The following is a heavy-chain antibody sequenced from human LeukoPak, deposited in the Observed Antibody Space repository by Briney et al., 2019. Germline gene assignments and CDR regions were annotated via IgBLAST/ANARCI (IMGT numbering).Heavy chain of an antibody. D-gene: IGHD1-26*01. V-gene: IGHV3-48*03. CDR2: ISSSGSTI. CDR3: AREGGRSYQLIKYYYYMDV. J-gene: IGHJ6*03. CDR1: GFTFSSYE. Sequence: GVSLRLSCAASGFTFSSYEMNWVRQAPGKGLEWVSYISSSGSTIYYADSVKGRFTISRDNAKNSLYLQMNSLRAEDTAVYYCAREGGRSYQLIKYYYYMDVWGKGTTVTISS.